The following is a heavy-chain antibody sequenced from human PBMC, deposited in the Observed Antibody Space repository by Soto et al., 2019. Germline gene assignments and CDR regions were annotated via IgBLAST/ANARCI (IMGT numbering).Heavy chain of an antibody. J-gene: IGHJ5*02. CDR3: ARPKSGGYYSFWFDP. V-gene: IGHV4-39*01. D-gene: IGHD2-21*02. CDR1: GGSISSSSYY. CDR2: IYYSGST. Sequence: QLQLQESGPGLVKPSETLSLTCTVSGGSISSSSYYWGWIRQPPGKGLEWIGRIYYSGSTYYNPSLKSRVTISVDTSKNQCSLKLSSVTAADTAVYYCARPKSGGYYSFWFDPWGQGTLVTVSS.